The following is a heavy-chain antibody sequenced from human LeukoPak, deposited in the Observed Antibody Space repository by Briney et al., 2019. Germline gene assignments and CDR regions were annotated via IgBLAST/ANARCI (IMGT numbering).Heavy chain of an antibody. V-gene: IGHV3-7*01. J-gene: IGHJ4*02. Sequence: GGSLRLSCAASGFTFSNFWMAWVRQAPGKGPEWVANIKQDGSVQYYGDSVRGRFTISRDNAKNSLYLQMYSLRAEDTAVYYCATTYDSSGCDWGQGTLVTVSS. D-gene: IGHD3-22*01. CDR1: GFTFSNFW. CDR2: IKQDGSVQ. CDR3: ATTYDSSGCD.